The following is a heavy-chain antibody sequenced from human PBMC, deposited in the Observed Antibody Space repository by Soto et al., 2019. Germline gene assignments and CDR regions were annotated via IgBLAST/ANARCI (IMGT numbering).Heavy chain of an antibody. Sequence: SVKVSCKASGGTFSSYAISWVRQAPGQGLEWMGGIIPIFGTANYAQKFQGRVTITADESTSTAYMELSGLRSEDTAVYYCARDNQWSPGINYYSYGMDVWGQGTTVTVSS. V-gene: IGHV1-69*13. CDR3: ARDNQWSPGINYYSYGMDV. D-gene: IGHD3-10*01. CDR2: IIPIFGTA. J-gene: IGHJ6*02. CDR1: GGTFSSYA.